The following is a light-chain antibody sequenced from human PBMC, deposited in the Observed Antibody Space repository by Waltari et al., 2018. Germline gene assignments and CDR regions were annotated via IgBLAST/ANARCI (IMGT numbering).Light chain of an antibody. CDR3: QSYDSSLSAIL. J-gene: IGLJ7*01. CDR2: DND. V-gene: IGLV1-40*01. CDR1: NSNIRDYF. Sequence: QSVLTQPPSVSGAPGQRVTISCTGSNSNIRDYFVYWYQQFPGMAPKLLIYDNDKRASGVSDRFSGSKSDSSASLPITGLQTEDEADFYCQSYDSSLSAILFGGGTRLTVL.